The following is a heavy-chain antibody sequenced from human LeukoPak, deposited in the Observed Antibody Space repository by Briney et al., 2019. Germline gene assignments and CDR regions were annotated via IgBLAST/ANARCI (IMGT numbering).Heavy chain of an antibody. CDR2: IYHSGRT. CDR3: ASEHRGYCSSTSCYTGVDY. D-gene: IGHD2-2*02. V-gene: IGHV4-38-2*01. J-gene: IGHJ4*02. Sequence: SETLSLTCAVSGYSISSGYYWGWIRPPPGKGREWIGIIYHSGRTYYNPSLKSRVTISVDTSKNQFSLKLSSVTAADTAVYYCASEHRGYCSSTSCYTGVDYWGQGTLVTVSS. CDR1: GYSISSGYY.